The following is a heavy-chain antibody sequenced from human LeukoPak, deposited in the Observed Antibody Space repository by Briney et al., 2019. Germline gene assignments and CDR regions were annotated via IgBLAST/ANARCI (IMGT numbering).Heavy chain of an antibody. V-gene: IGHV3-23*01. CDR3: AKVSGSSSWFPLGAFDI. Sequence: GGSLRLSCAASGFTFSSYAMSWVRQAPGKGLEWVSAISGSGGSTYYADSVKGRFTISRDNSKNTLYLQMNSLRAEDTAVYYCAKVSGSSSWFPLGAFDIWGQGTMVTVSS. D-gene: IGHD6-13*01. J-gene: IGHJ3*02. CDR2: ISGSGGST. CDR1: GFTFSSYA.